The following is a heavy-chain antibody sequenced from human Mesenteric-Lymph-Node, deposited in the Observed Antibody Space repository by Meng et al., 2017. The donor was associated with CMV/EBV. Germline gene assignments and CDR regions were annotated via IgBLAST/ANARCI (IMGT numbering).Heavy chain of an antibody. J-gene: IGHJ6*02. Sequence: GESLKISCAASGFTVSSHYMSWVRQAPGKGLEWISVIHSDGSTYYSDSVKGRFSISRDFSKNTLYLQMNSLRAEDTAVYYCAKAPGLLITMGYYYYYGMDVWGQGTTVTVSS. D-gene: IGHD3-10*01. CDR2: IHSDGST. V-gene: IGHV3-66*02. CDR1: GFTVSSHY. CDR3: AKAPGLLITMGYYYYYGMDV.